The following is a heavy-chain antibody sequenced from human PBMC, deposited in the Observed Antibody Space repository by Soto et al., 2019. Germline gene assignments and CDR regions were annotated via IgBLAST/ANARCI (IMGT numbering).Heavy chain of an antibody. CDR2: IYYDGNT. Sequence: SETLSLTCTVSGDSITSSSHYWGWIRQPPGKGLECIANIYYDGNTYYNPSLKSRVAISLDTSKNQFSLRLNSVTAADTAVYYCARGRIVGACFFDDWGQGTLVTVSS. CDR1: GDSITSSSHY. CDR3: ARGRIVGACFFDD. V-gene: IGHV4-39*07. D-gene: IGHD1-26*01. J-gene: IGHJ4*02.